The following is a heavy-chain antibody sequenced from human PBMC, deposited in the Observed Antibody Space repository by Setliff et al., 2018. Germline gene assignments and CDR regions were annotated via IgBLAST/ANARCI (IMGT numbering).Heavy chain of an antibody. D-gene: IGHD3-10*01. V-gene: IGHV1-18*01. CDR1: GYTFNNYG. CDR2: INNYNFNT. Sequence: ASVKVSCKASGYTFNNYGIIWVRQAPGQGLEWMGWINNYNFNTNYAQKFQGRVTMTTDTSTSTAHMELRGLRSDDTAIYYCARINFYDATAYYYAPHHWGQGTLVTGSS. CDR3: ARINFYDATAYYYAPHH. J-gene: IGHJ5*02.